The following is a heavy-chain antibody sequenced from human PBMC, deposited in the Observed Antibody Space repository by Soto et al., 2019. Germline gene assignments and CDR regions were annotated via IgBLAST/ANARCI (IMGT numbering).Heavy chain of an antibody. Sequence: EVQLLESGGGLVQPGGSLRLSCAASGFTFSSYAMSWVRQAPGKGLEWVSAISGSGGSTYYADSVKGRFTISRDNSKNTLYLQMNSLRAEDTAVYYCAKDLGSSWFNYYYDGMDVWGQGTTVTVSS. CDR2: ISGSGGST. CDR3: AKDLGSSWFNYYYDGMDV. D-gene: IGHD6-13*01. CDR1: GFTFSSYA. V-gene: IGHV3-23*01. J-gene: IGHJ6*02.